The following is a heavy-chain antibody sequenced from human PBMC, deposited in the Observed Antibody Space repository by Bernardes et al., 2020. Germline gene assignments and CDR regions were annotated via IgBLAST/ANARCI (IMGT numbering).Heavy chain of an antibody. CDR1: GYTFTSYD. CDR3: ARGQTIYDFWSY. V-gene: IGHV1-8*01. CDR2: MNPNSGNT. D-gene: IGHD3-3*01. Sequence: ASVKVSCKASGYTFTSYDINWVRQATGQGLEWMGWMNPNSGNTGYAQKFHGRVTMTRNTSISTAYMELSSLRSEDTAVYYCARGQTIYDFWSYWGQGTLVTVSS. J-gene: IGHJ4*02.